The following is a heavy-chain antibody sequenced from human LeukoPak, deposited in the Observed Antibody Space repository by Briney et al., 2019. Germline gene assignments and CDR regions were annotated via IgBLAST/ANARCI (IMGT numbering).Heavy chain of an antibody. CDR1: GVSISSVGYY. Sequence: SETLSLTCTVPGVSISSVGYYWSWIRQHPGKGLEWIGYIYYSGSTYYNPSLKSRVTISVDTSKNQFSLKLSSVTAADTAVYYCARDLVGYSSSWVSFDIWGQGTMVTVSS. J-gene: IGHJ3*02. CDR2: IYYSGST. CDR3: ARDLVGYSSSWVSFDI. D-gene: IGHD6-13*01. V-gene: IGHV4-61*08.